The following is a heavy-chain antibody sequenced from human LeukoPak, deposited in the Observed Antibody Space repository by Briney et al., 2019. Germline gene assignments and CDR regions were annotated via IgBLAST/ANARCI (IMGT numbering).Heavy chain of an antibody. J-gene: IGHJ4*02. Sequence: PGGSLRLSCAASGFTFSSYEMNWVRQAPGKGLEWVSYISSSGSTIYYADSVKGRFTISRDNAMNTLYLQMNSLRAEDSALYYCTRDMQGSRLYLVSSQNDWGQGTLVTVSS. CDR1: GFTFSSYE. D-gene: IGHD3-9*01. CDR3: TRDMQGSRLYLVSSQND. CDR2: ISSSGSTI. V-gene: IGHV3-48*03.